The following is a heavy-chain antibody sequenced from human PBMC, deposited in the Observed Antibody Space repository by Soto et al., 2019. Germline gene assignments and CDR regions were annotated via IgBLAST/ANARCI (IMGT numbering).Heavy chain of an antibody. D-gene: IGHD6-19*01. CDR1: GFSLSTRGVG. J-gene: IGHJ4*02. Sequence: QITLKESGPTLVKPTQTLTLTCTFSGFSLSTRGVGVGWIRQPPGKALEWLALIYWDDDKRYSPSLKSRLTITTDTSKNQVVLTMTNMDPVDTATYYCAHDSSGLYGFDQWGQGTLVTVSS. CDR2: IYWDDDK. V-gene: IGHV2-5*02. CDR3: AHDSSGLYGFDQ.